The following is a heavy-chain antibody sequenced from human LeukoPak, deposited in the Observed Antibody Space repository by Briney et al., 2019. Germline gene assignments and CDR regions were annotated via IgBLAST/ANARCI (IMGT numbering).Heavy chain of an antibody. CDR3: ARGHRRIAAAGTEGDY. CDR2: MNPNSGNT. D-gene: IGHD6-13*01. CDR1: GYTFTSYD. J-gene: IGHJ4*02. Sequence: ASVKVSFKASGYTFTSYDINWVRQAPGQGLEWMGWMNPNSGNTGYAQKFQGRVTMTRNTSISTAYMELSSLRSEDTAVYYCARGHRRIAAAGTEGDYWGQGTLVTVSS. V-gene: IGHV1-8*01.